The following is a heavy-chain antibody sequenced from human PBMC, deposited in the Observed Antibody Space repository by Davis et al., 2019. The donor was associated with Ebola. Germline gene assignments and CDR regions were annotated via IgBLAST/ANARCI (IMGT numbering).Heavy chain of an antibody. V-gene: IGHV1-2*02. J-gene: IGHJ6*04. CDR2: INPTSGGT. D-gene: IGHD2-15*01. CDR1: GYTCTSYA. CDR3: AREIPVSYRRYCSGGSCYRGDYYYGMDV. Sequence: ASVKVPCKASGYTCTSYAMLRVRHAPGQGLEWMGWINPTSGGTNFAQRFQGRVTMTRDTSISTAYMELSRLRSDDTAVYYCAREIPVSYRRYCSGGSCYRGDYYYGMDVWGKGTTVTVSS.